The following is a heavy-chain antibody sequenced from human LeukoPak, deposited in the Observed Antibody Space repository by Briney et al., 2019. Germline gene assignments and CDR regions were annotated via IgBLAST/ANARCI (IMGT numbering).Heavy chain of an antibody. D-gene: IGHD3-10*01. CDR3: ARLGAPYYYYGMDV. CDR1: GGSISSYY. CDR2: IYTGGST. J-gene: IGHJ6*02. Sequence: SETLSLTCTVSGGSISSYYWSWIRQPAGKGLEWIGRIYTGGSTNYNPSPKSRVTMSVDTSKNQFSLKLSSVTAADTAVYYCARLGAPYYYYGMDVWGQGTTVTVSS. V-gene: IGHV4-4*07.